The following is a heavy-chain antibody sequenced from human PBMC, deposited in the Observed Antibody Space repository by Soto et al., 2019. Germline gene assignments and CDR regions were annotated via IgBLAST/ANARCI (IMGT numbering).Heavy chain of an antibody. CDR2: MYHSGST. Sequence: SKTLSLICTVSGSSISSNHWSWIRHTPGKGLEWIGYMYHSGSTNYNPSLKSRVTISVDTSKNQFSLKLSSVTAADTAVYYCARYCSGGSCYLDPWGQGTLVTVS. CDR1: GSSISSNH. V-gene: IGHV4-59*01. J-gene: IGHJ5*02. D-gene: IGHD2-15*01. CDR3: ARYCSGGSCYLDP.